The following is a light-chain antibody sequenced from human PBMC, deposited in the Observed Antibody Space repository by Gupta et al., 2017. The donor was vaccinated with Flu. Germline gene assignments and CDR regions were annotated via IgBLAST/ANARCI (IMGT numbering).Light chain of an antibody. Sequence: QSVLTQPPSVSGAPGQSVTISCTGSSSNIGAAYDVPWYQQLPGTAPKLLIYGNNNRPDGVPDRFACSRSGNSASPAITGLQAEEEADYYCQSYDSTLSASVFGGGTKVAV. V-gene: IGLV1-40*01. CDR3: QSYDSTLSASV. CDR2: GNN. CDR1: SSNIGAAYD. J-gene: IGLJ3*02.